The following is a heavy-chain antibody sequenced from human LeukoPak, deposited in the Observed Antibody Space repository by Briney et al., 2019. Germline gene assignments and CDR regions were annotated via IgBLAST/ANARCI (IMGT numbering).Heavy chain of an antibody. CDR3: ARELPGYSGSYWPLFFDY. Sequence: SETLSLTCTVSGGSTSSYYWSWIRQPAGKGLEWIGRIYTSGSTNYNPSLKSRVTMSVDTSKNQFSLKLSSVTAADTAVYYCARELPGYSGSYWPLFFDYWGQGTLVTVSS. V-gene: IGHV4-4*07. D-gene: IGHD1-26*01. J-gene: IGHJ4*02. CDR2: IYTSGST. CDR1: GGSTSSYY.